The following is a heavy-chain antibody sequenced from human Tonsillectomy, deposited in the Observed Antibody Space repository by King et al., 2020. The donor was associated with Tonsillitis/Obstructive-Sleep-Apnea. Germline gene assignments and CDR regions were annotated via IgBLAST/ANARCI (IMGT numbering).Heavy chain of an antibody. Sequence: VQLQESGPGLVKPSETLSLTCSVSGGSIRNYYWSWIRQPPGKGLEWIGYTHYSARTKYNSSLKSRVTISIDTSKNQFSLKLSSVTAADTAVYYCTTAFYYDKSGYYDDAFDIWGQGTMVAVSS. J-gene: IGHJ3*02. CDR3: TTAFYYDKSGYYDDAFDI. CDR2: THYSART. D-gene: IGHD3-22*01. V-gene: IGHV4-59*03. CDR1: GGSIRNYY.